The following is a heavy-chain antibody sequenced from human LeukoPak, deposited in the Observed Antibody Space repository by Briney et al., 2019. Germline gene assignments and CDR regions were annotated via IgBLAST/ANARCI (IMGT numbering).Heavy chain of an antibody. Sequence: GGSLRLSCAASGFTFSSYAMSWVRQAPGKGLEWASAISGSGGSTYYADSVKGRFTISRDNSKNTLYLQMNSLRAEDTAVYYCAKDIVGATTSIDWGQGTLVTVSS. V-gene: IGHV3-23*01. CDR3: AKDIVGATTSID. CDR2: ISGSGGST. CDR1: GFTFSSYA. D-gene: IGHD1-26*01. J-gene: IGHJ4*02.